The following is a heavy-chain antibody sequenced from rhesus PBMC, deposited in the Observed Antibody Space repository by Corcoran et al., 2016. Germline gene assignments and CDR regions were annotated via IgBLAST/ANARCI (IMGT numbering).Heavy chain of an antibody. CDR2: IGGSSEST. Sequence: QVQLQESGPGLVKPSENLSLTCAVSGGSISGYYWNWTRQPPGKGRGWIGYIGGSSESTYYNPSLKSRVTISTDTSKNQFFLKLSSVTAADTAVYYCARGSNWYFDNWGQGALVTVSS. CDR1: GGSISGYY. J-gene: IGHJ4*01. D-gene: IGHD1-26*01. V-gene: IGHV4-165*02. CDR3: ARGSNWYFDN.